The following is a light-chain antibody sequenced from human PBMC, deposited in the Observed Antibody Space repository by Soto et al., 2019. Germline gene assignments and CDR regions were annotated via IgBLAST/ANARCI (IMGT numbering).Light chain of an antibody. Sequence: ELVLTQSPGTLPLSPGESATLSCRASRSVSGAYLAWYKQNPGQAPRLLIYGASTRATGIPDRFSGSGSGTDFTLTISGLESEDVSVYYCHQYANSPLTFRQGTRVEIK. CDR1: RSVSGAY. CDR2: GAS. V-gene: IGKV3-20*01. CDR3: HQYANSPLT. J-gene: IGKJ1*01.